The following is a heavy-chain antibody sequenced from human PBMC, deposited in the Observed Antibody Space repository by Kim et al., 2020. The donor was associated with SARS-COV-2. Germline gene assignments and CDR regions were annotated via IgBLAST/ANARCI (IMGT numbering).Heavy chain of an antibody. CDR3: ARYSTTWSGFDY. Sequence: SETLSLTCTVSGGSFSSYYWSWIRQPPGKGLEWIGYIYYSGSTNYNPSLKSRVTISVDTSRNQFSLKLSSVTAADTAMYYCARYSTTWSGFDYWGQGTLVTVSS. J-gene: IGHJ4*02. CDR2: IYYSGST. V-gene: IGHV4-59*01. D-gene: IGHD6-13*01. CDR1: GGSFSSYY.